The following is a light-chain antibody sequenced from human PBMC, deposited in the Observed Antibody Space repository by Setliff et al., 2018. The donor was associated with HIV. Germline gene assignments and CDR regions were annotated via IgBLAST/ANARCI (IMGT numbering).Light chain of an antibody. J-gene: IGLJ1*01. CDR3: SSYTSSSARV. Sequence: QSALTQPASVSGSPGQSITISCTGTWSDLGGYNYVSWYQQHPGKAPKLMIYEVSNRPSGVSNRFSGSKSGNTASLTTSGLQAEDEADYFCSSYTSSSARVFGTGTKATV. CDR2: EVS. V-gene: IGLV2-14*01. CDR1: WSDLGGYNY.